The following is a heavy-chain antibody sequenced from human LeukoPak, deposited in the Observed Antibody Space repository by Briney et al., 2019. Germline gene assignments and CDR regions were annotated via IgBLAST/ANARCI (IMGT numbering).Heavy chain of an antibody. J-gene: IGHJ6*02. CDR2: IRSKAYGGTT. V-gene: IGHV3-49*03. CDR1: GFTFGDYA. Sequence: GRSLRLSCTASGFTFGDYAMSWFRQAPGKGLEWVGFIRSKAYGGTTEYAASVKGRFTISRDDSKSFAYLQMNSLKTEDTAVYYCTRDQGTPGYYGMDVWGQGTTVTVSS. D-gene: IGHD1-1*01. CDR3: TRDQGTPGYYGMDV.